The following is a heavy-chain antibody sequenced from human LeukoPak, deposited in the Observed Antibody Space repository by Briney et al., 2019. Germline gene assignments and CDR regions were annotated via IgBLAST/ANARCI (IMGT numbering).Heavy chain of an antibody. CDR2: INPNSGGT. J-gene: IGHJ4*02. CDR3: ARGTPYSSSWYPQERPLHNDY. Sequence: ASVKVSCKASGYTFTGYYMHWVRQAPGQGLEWMGWINPNSGGTNYAQKFQGWVTMTRDTSISTAYMKLSRLRSDDTAVYYRARGTPYSSSWYPQERPLHNDYWGQGTLVTVSS. CDR1: GYTFTGYY. V-gene: IGHV1-2*04. D-gene: IGHD6-13*01.